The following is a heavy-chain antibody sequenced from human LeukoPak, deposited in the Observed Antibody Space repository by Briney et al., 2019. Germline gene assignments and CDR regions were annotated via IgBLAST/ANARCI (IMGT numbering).Heavy chain of an antibody. J-gene: IGHJ4*02. D-gene: IGHD3-22*01. CDR3: ARVGDDSSGYYYRSFDY. V-gene: IGHV1-46*01. CDR1: GYTFTSYY. CDR2: INPSGGST. Sequence: ASVKVSCKASGYTFTSYYMHWVRQAPGQGLEWMGIINPSGGSTSYAQKFQGRVTMTRDTPTSTVYMELSSLRSEDTAVYYCARVGDDSSGYYYRSFDYWGQGTLVTVSS.